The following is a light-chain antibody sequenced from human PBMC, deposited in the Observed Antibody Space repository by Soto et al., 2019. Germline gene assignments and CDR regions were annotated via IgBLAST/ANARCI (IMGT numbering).Light chain of an antibody. J-gene: IGLJ2*01. CDR3: CSYAGSSTFV. CDR2: EGS. Sequence: QSALTQPASVSGSPGQSITISCTGTSSDVGSYNLVSWYQQHPGKAPKLMIYEGSKRPSGVSNRFSGSKSGNTASLTISGLQADDEADYYCCSYAGSSTFVFGGGTKVTVL. CDR1: SSDVGSYNL. V-gene: IGLV2-23*03.